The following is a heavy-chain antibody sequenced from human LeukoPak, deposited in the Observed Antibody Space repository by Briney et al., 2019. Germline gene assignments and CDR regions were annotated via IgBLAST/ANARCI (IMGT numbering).Heavy chain of an antibody. CDR1: GRTFSSYA. Sequence: SVKLSCKASGRTFSSYAISWVRQAPGQGLEWMGGIIPIFGTANYAQKFQGRVTITADESTSTAYMELSSLRSEDTAVYYCARGGSYYMDVWGKGTTVTVSS. CDR3: ARGGSYYMDV. V-gene: IGHV1-69*13. J-gene: IGHJ6*03. CDR2: IIPIFGTA.